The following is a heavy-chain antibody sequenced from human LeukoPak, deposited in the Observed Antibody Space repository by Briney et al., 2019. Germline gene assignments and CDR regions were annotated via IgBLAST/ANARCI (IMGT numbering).Heavy chain of an antibody. D-gene: IGHD5-18*01. Sequence: GGSLRLSCAASGFTFSSYPMSWVPPAPGKGLVWVSAISSSGGSTYYADSVKGRFTIARDNCKNTLYLQMNSLRAKDTAVYSCARSRGYSDGSSDYWGQGTLVTVSS. CDR1: GFTFSSYP. V-gene: IGHV3-23*01. J-gene: IGHJ4*02. CDR2: ISSSGGST. CDR3: ARSRGYSDGSSDY.